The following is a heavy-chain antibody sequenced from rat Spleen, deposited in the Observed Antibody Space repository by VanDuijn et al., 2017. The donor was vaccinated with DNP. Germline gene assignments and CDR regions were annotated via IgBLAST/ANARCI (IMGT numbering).Heavy chain of an antibody. CDR2: ISSGGDIT. CDR1: GFTFSNHG. Sequence: EVQLVESGGGLVQPGRSLKLSCAASGFTFSNHGMAWVRQAPTKGLEWVASISSGGDITYYRDSVKGRFTISRDNAQNTQYLQMNSLRSEDMATYYCVRWNSGHFDYWGQGVMVTVSS. J-gene: IGHJ2*01. D-gene: IGHD4-3*01. CDR3: VRWNSGHFDY. V-gene: IGHV5S13*01.